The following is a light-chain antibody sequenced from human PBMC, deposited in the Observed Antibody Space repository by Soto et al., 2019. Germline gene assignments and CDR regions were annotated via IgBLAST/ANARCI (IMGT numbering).Light chain of an antibody. J-gene: IGKJ2*01. V-gene: IGKV3-15*01. CDR3: QQHNHWHS. Sequence: EIVMTQSPATLSVSQGERATLSCRASQSVSSNLAWFQQKPGQAPRLLLYAVSTRATGVPGRFSGSGSGTECTLTITSLQSEDSAVYYCQQHNHWHSCGQGTKLEIK. CDR1: QSVSSN. CDR2: AVS.